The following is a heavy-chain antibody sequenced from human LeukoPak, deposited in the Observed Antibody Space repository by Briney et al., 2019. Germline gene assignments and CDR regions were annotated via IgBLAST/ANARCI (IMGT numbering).Heavy chain of an antibody. CDR1: GGSISSSSYY. CDR2: INPGGST. V-gene: IGHV4-39*07. J-gene: IGHJ4*02. Sequence: SETLSLTCTVSGGSISSSSYYWGWIRQPPGKGLEWIGEINPGGSTNYNPSLKSRVTISVDTSKNQFFLKLSSVTAADTAVYYCARGKTRTSIAPLRSRLEYYFDYWGRGSLVTVSS. CDR3: ARGKTRTSIAPLRSRLEYYFDY. D-gene: IGHD6-6*01.